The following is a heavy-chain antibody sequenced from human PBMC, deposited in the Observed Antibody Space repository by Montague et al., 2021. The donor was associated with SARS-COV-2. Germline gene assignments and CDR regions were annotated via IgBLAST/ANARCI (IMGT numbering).Heavy chain of an antibody. CDR1: GDSITPYGDSIGGYF. Sequence: SETLSLTCSVSGDSITPYGDSIGGYFWSWIRQPAGKGLEWIGRIYANGNFDYNPSLNSRVSMSMYTSKQEFSMRLISVTAADTAVYYCARDAYYFGPGRGGHGAFDPWGQGTLVTVSS. CDR3: ARDAYYFGPGRGGHGAFDP. V-gene: IGHV4-4*07. CDR2: IYANGNF. J-gene: IGHJ5*02. D-gene: IGHD2/OR15-2a*01.